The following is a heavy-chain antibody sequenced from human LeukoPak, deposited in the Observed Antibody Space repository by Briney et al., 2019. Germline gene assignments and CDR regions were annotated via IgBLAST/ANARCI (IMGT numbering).Heavy chain of an antibody. D-gene: IGHD2-2*01. V-gene: IGHV1-2*02. CDR2: INPNSGGT. CDR1: GGTFTGYY. Sequence: GSSVKVSCKTSGGTFTGYYMHWVRQAPGQGLEWMGWINPNSGGTNYAQKFQGRVTMTRDTSISTAYMELSRLRSDDTAVYYCARVSIVPAAQSDYWGQGTLVTVSS. J-gene: IGHJ4*02. CDR3: ARVSIVPAAQSDY.